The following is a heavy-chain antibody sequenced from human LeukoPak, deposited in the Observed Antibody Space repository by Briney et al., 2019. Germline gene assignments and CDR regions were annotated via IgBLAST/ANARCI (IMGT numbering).Heavy chain of an antibody. CDR1: GFAFSSYG. J-gene: IGHJ4*02. CDR2: IHYDASTQ. V-gene: IGHV3-30*02. Sequence: PGGSLRLSWAASGFAFSSYGMDWVRQAPGKRLEWVAYIHYDASTQDYAVSVKGRFTISRDNSKTTLFLHMNNLRVEDMGVLYCAKDWNWAIDYWGQGTLVTVSS. CDR3: AKDWNWAIDY. D-gene: IGHD1-7*01.